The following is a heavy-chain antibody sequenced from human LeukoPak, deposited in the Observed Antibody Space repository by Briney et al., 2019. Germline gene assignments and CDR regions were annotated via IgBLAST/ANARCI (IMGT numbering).Heavy chain of an antibody. Sequence: SGPTPVNPTQTLTLTCSFSGFSLTTSGLGVGWLRQPPGKALEWLALIYWDDDKDYSPSLKSRLTITKDTSKNQVVLTMTNMDPVDTATFYCARVVTPVPVFGAFDFWGQGTKVTVSS. CDR1: GFSLTTSGLG. V-gene: IGHV2-5*02. CDR3: ARVVTPVPVFGAFDF. D-gene: IGHD4-23*01. CDR2: IYWDDDK. J-gene: IGHJ3*01.